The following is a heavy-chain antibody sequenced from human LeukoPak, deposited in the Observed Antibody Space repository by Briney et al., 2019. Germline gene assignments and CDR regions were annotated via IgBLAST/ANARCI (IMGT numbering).Heavy chain of an antibody. CDR2: INHSGST. D-gene: IGHD3-22*01. J-gene: IGHJ3*02. CDR1: GGSFSGYY. V-gene: IGHV4-34*01. CDR3: ARSASMRVIRFVRAFDI. Sequence: KPSETLSLTCAVYGGSFSGYYWSWIRQPPGKGLEWIGEINHSGSTNYNPSLKSRVTISVDTSKNQFSLKLSSVTAADTAVYYCARSASMRVIRFVRAFDIWGQGTMVTVSS.